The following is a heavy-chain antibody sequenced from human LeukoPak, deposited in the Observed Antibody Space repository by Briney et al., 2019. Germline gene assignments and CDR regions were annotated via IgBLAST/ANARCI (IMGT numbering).Heavy chain of an antibody. D-gene: IGHD3-16*01. CDR3: AREIWDY. J-gene: IGHJ4*02. Sequence: GGSLRLSCAASGFTFSSNWMHWVRQAPGKGLEWVSVIYSDGNTYYADSVKGRFTISRDNSKNIVYLQMNSLRAEDTAVYYCAREIWDYWGQGTLVTVSS. V-gene: IGHV3-66*01. CDR2: IYSDGNT. CDR1: GFTFSSNW.